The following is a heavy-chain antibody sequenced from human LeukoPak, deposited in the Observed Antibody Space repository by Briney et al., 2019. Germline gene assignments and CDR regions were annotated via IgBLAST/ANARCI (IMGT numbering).Heavy chain of an antibody. CDR1: GVPISSSSYY. CDR2: IYYSGST. J-gene: IGHJ4*02. V-gene: IGHV4-39*01. Sequence: ASETLSLTCTVSGVPISSSSYYWGWIRQPPGKGLEWIGSIYYSGSTYYNPSLKSQVTISVDTSKNQFSLKLSSVTAADTAVYYCARQLGYCSSTSCYADKVDYWGQGTLVTVSS. CDR3: ARQLGYCSSTSCYADKVDY. D-gene: IGHD2-2*01.